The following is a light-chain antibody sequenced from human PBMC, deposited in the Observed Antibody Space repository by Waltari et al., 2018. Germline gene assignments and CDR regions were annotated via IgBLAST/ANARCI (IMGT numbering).Light chain of an antibody. J-gene: IGLJ2*01. CDR3: ASYGGNNDVV. CDR1: GGDVGSYNY. Sequence: QSALTQPPSASGSPGQSVSISCTGSGGDVGSYNYVPWYQQLPGKAPKLIIFDVNRRPSGVPDRFSGSKSGNTASLTVSGLQGDDEADYYCASYGGNNDVVFGGGTKLTV. V-gene: IGLV2-8*01. CDR2: DVN.